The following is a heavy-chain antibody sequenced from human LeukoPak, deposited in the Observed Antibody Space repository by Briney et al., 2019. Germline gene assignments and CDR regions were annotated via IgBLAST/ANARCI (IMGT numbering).Heavy chain of an antibody. D-gene: IGHD3-3*01. J-gene: IGHJ4*02. CDR2: ISSNGGST. CDR3: ARGSYYDFWSGYPYRGGLDY. Sequence: PGGSLRLSCAASGFTFSSYAMHWVRQAPGKGLEYVSAISSNGGSTYYANSVKGRFTISRDNSKNTLYLQMGSLRAEDMAVYYRARGSYYDFWSGYPYRGGLDYWGQGTLVTVSS. CDR1: GFTFSSYA. V-gene: IGHV3-64*01.